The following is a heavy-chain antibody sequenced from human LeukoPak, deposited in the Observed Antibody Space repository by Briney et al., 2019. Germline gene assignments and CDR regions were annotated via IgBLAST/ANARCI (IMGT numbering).Heavy chain of an antibody. J-gene: IGHJ4*02. Sequence: GGSLRLSCAASGFTVSSNYMSWVRQAPGKGLEWVSSISSSSSYIYYADSVKGRFTISRDNAKNSLYLQMNSLRAEDTAVYYCARDEGLAKKFDYWGQGTLVTVSS. CDR2: ISSSSSYI. CDR1: GFTVSSNY. V-gene: IGHV3-21*01. CDR3: ARDEGLAKKFDY.